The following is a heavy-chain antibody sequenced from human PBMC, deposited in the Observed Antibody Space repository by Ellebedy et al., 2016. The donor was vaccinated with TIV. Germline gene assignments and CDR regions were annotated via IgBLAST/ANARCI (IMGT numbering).Heavy chain of an antibody. CDR2: ISGTGSRT. V-gene: IGHV3-23*01. CDR3: ATEGQRWLQFYFDY. J-gene: IGHJ4*02. D-gene: IGHD5-24*01. Sequence: GGSLRLSXAASGFTSGFTFINFAMTWVRQAPGKGLEWVSTISGTGSRTYYADSVKGRFIISRDNSKNTVYLQMNSLRAEDTALYYCATEGQRWLQFYFDYWGQGTLVTVSS. CDR1: GFTFINFA.